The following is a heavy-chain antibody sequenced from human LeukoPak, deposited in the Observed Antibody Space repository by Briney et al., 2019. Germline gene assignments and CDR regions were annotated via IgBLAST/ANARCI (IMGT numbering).Heavy chain of an antibody. V-gene: IGHV3-30*04. Sequence: GGSLRLSCAASGFTFSSYAMHWVRQAPGKGLEWVAVISYDGSNKYYADSVKGRFTISRDNSKNTLYLQMNSLRAEDTAVYYCAKDLGYSSGDDIWGQGTMVTVSS. D-gene: IGHD6-19*01. CDR1: GFTFSSYA. CDR2: ISYDGSNK. J-gene: IGHJ3*02. CDR3: AKDLGYSSGDDI.